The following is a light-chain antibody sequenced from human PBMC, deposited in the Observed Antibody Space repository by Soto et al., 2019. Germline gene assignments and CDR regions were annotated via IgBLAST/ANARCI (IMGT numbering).Light chain of an antibody. V-gene: IGKV1-39*01. CDR1: QSISSY. J-gene: IGKJ1*01. Sequence: IQMTQSPSSLSSSVGDTVTITCRASQSISSYLNWYQQKPGKAPKLLIYAASSLQSGVPSRFSGSGSGTDFTPPISSLQPEDFATYYCQQSNSPPPTFGQGTKVDIK. CDR3: QQSNSPPPT. CDR2: AAS.